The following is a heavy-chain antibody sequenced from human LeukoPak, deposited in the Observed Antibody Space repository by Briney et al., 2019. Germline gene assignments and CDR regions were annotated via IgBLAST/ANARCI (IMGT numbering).Heavy chain of an antibody. Sequence: GGSLRLSCAASGFTFSSYAMHWVRQAPGKGLEWVAVISYDGSNKYYADSVKGRFTISRDNSKNTLYLQMNSLRAEDTAVYNCARGSGYLETFDYWGQGTLVTVSS. V-gene: IGHV3-30*04. CDR3: ARGSGYLETFDY. CDR2: ISYDGSNK. D-gene: IGHD3-22*01. CDR1: GFTFSSYA. J-gene: IGHJ4*02.